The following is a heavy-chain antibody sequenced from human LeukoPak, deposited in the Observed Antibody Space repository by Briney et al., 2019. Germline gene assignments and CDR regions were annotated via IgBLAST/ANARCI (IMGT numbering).Heavy chain of an antibody. CDR1: GGTFSSYA. CDR3: ARDGGSSGYQDY. J-gene: IGHJ4*02. V-gene: IGHV1-69*04. CDR2: IIPILGIA. Sequence: GASVKVSCKASGGTFSSYAISWVRQAPGQGLEWMGRIIPILGIANYAQKFQGRVTITADKSTSTAYMELSSLRSEDTAVYYCARDGGSSGYQDYWGQGTLVTVSS. D-gene: IGHD3-22*01.